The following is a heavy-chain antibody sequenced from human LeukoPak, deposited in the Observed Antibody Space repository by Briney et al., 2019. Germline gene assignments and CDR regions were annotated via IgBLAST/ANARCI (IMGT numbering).Heavy chain of an antibody. V-gene: IGHV1-8*01. CDR2: KTPNSGNT. Sequence: ASVKVSCKASGYTFTSYDIHWVRQATGQGLEWMGWKTPNSGNTGYAQKFQGRVTMTRNTSISTAYMELSSLRSEDTAVYYCARWYQLLYERYYYGMDVWGQGTTVTVSS. CDR3: ARWYQLLYERYYYGMDV. J-gene: IGHJ6*02. CDR1: GYTFTSYD. D-gene: IGHD2-2*02.